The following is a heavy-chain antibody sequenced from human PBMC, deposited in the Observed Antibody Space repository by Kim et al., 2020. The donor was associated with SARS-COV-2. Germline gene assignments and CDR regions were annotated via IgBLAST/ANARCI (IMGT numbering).Heavy chain of an antibody. D-gene: IGHD2-2*01. CDR1: GFTFSSYA. CDR2: ISGSGGST. J-gene: IGHJ4*02. V-gene: IGHV3-23*01. CDR3: AKWFGGPAATKYYFDY. Sequence: GGSLRLSCAASGFTFSSYAMSWVRQAPGKGLEWVSAISGSGGSTYYADSVKGRFTISRDNSKNTLYLQMNSLRAEDTAVYYCAKWFGGPAATKYYFDYWGQGTLVTVSS.